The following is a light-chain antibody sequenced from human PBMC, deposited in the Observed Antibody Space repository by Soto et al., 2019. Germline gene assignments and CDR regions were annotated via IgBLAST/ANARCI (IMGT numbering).Light chain of an antibody. CDR3: QAWDSSTAV. Sequence: SYELTQPPSVSVSPGQTATITCSGDKLGNKYVCWYQQRPGQSPVLVIYQDTKRPSGIPERFSGSNSGNTATLTISGTQAMDEADYYCQAWDSSTAVFGGGTKLTVL. V-gene: IGLV3-1*01. CDR1: KLGNKY. CDR2: QDT. J-gene: IGLJ2*01.